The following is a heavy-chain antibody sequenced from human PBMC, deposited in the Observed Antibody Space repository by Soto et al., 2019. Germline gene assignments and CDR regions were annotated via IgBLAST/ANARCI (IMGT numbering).Heavy chain of an antibody. V-gene: IGHV3-13*01. CDR2: IGTADDT. Sequence: EVQLVESGGGLVQPGGSLRLSCRASGFSFPDYDIHWVRQSIGKGLEWVSAIGTADDTYYAPALKGRFTIRRENPKNSVYLQMNSLTVDDTAVYYCTRVAVAGTWWGQGTRVTVSS. CDR1: GFSFPDYD. D-gene: IGHD6-19*01. CDR3: TRVAVAGTW. J-gene: IGHJ4*02.